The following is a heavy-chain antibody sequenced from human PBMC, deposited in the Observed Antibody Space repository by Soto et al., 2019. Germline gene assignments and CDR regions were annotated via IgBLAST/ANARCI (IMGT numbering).Heavy chain of an antibody. Sequence: EAQLLESGGGLVQPEGSLRLSCAASGFSFSTYAMSWVRQAPGKGLEWVSGISGSGGTTYYADSVKGRFTISRDNSKNTLYLQVNSLRAEDTAVYYCAKDQAAGGTISRYFQYWGQGTLVTVSS. CDR1: GFSFSTYA. D-gene: IGHD6-13*01. CDR2: ISGSGGTT. V-gene: IGHV3-23*01. CDR3: AKDQAAGGTISRYFQY. J-gene: IGHJ1*01.